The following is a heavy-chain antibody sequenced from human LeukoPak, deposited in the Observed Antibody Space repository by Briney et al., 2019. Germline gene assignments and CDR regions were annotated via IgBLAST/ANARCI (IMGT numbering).Heavy chain of an antibody. CDR3: ARDSSSWNWFDP. V-gene: IGHV3-74*01. Sequence: GGSLRLSCAASGFTFSSYWMHWVRQAPGKGLVWVSRINSDGSSTSYADSVKGRFTISRDNAKNTLYLQMNSLRAEDTAVYCCARDSSSWNWFDPWGQGTLVTVSS. J-gene: IGHJ5*02. CDR1: GFTFSSYW. D-gene: IGHD6-13*01. CDR2: INSDGSST.